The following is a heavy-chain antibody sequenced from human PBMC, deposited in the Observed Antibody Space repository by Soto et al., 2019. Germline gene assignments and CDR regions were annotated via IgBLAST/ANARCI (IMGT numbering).Heavy chain of an antibody. V-gene: IGHV3-21*01. D-gene: IGHD3-3*01. J-gene: IGHJ4*02. CDR1: GFTFSSYS. CDR3: ARDRLPRGSGYYLSAY. CDR2: ISSSSSYI. Sequence: GGSLRLSCAASGFTFSSYSMNWVRQAPGKGLEWVSSISSSSSYIYYADSVKGRFTISRDNAKNSLYLQMNSLRAEDTAVYYCARDRLPRGSGYYLSAYWGQGTLVTVSS.